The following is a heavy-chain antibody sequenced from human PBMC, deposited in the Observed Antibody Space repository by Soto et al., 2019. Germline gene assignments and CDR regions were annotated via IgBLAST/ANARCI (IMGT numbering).Heavy chain of an antibody. CDR1: GHSISSGFYY. V-gene: IGHV4-38-2*01. CDR3: ARYGYSYSMRFFDK. D-gene: IGHD5-18*01. Sequence: LTCAVSGHSISSGFYYWGWIRQPPGKGLEWIGSMYHSGSTYYNPSLKSRVTMSVDTSKNQLSLKLTSLTAADTAVYYCARYGYSYSMRFFDKWGQGTRVTVSS. CDR2: MYHSGST. J-gene: IGHJ4*02.